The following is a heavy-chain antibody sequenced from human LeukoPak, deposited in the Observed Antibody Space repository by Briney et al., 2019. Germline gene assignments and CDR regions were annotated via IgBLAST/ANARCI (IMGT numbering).Heavy chain of an antibody. CDR1: GFTFSSYS. D-gene: IGHD6-19*01. V-gene: IGHV3-21*01. J-gene: IGHJ4*02. Sequence: PGGSLRLSCAASGFTFSSYSMNWVRQAPGKGLEWVSSISSCSSYIYYADSVKGRFTISRDNAKHSLYPQMNSLRAEDTAVYYCGRAGQWLVVDYWGQGTLVTVSS. CDR3: GRAGQWLVVDY. CDR2: ISSCSSYI.